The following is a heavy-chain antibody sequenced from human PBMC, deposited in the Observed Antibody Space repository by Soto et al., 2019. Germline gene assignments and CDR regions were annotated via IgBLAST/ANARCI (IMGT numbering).Heavy chain of an antibody. Sequence: QVQLVESGGGVVQPGRSLRLSCAASGFTFRSYVMHWVRQAPGKGLEWVALISSDESDKYYADSVRGRFTISRDNSKNTLYLEMNSLRSEDTAVYYCAKHRGNHRNYWGQGTLVSVSS. CDR2: ISSDESDK. CDR3: AKHRGNHRNY. CDR1: GFTFRSYV. J-gene: IGHJ4*02. V-gene: IGHV3-30*18.